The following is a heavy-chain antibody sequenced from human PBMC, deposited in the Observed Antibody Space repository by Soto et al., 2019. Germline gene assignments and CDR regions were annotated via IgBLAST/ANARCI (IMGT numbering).Heavy chain of an antibody. J-gene: IGHJ5*02. Sequence: ASVKVSCKVSGYTLTELSMHWVRQAPGKGLEWMGGFDPEDGETIYAQKFQGRVTMTEDTSTDTAYMELSSLRSEDMAVYYCATVVPPMGVWGGYRNNWFDPWGQGTLVTVSS. V-gene: IGHV1-24*01. D-gene: IGHD3-16*02. CDR3: ATVVPPMGVWGGYRNNWFDP. CDR2: FDPEDGET. CDR1: GYTLTELS.